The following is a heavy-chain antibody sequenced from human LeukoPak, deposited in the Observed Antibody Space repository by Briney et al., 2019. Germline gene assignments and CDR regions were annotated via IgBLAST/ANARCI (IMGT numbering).Heavy chain of an antibody. CDR2: ISSSGSTI. V-gene: IGHV3-11*01. D-gene: IGHD6-13*01. CDR3: ARDSRPAATSGYYGMDV. Sequence: GGSLRLSCAASGFTFTGHNMNWVRQAPGKGLEWVSYISSSGSTIYYADSVKGRFTISRDNAKNSLYLQMNSLRAEDTAVYYCARDSRPAATSGYYGMDVWGQGTTVTVSS. CDR1: GFTFTGHN. J-gene: IGHJ6*02.